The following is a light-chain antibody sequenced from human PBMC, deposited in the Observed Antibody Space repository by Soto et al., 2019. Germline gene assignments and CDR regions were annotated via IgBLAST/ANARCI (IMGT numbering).Light chain of an antibody. V-gene: IGKV3-15*01. CDR2: VAS. CDR1: QSVSSN. J-gene: IGKJ1*01. CDR3: QQYDNWPQT. Sequence: EIVIPQYPATLSVSPWECATLSCMASQSVSSNLAWYQQKPGQAPRLLIYVASMRATGIPARFSGTGSGTDFTLTVSSLQSEDFAVYYCQQYDNWPQTFGQGTKVDIK.